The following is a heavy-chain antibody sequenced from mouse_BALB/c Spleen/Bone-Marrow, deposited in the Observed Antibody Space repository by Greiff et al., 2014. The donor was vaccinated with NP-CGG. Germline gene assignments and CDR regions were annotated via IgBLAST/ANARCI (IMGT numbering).Heavy chain of an antibody. J-gene: IGHJ2*01. V-gene: IGHV14-3*02. Sequence: VQLQQSGAELVKPGASVKLSCTASGFNIKDTYMHWVKQRPEQGLEWIGRIDPANGNTKYDPKSQGKATITADTSSNTAYLQLSSLTSEDTAVYYCAYGSSYDYFDYWGQGTTLTVSS. CDR3: AYGSSYDYFDY. CDR1: GFNIKDTY. CDR2: IDPANGNT. D-gene: IGHD1-1*01.